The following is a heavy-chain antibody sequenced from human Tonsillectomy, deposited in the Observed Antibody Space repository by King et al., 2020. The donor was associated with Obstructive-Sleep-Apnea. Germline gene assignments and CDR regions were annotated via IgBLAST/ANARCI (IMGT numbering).Heavy chain of an antibody. J-gene: IGHJ6*02. CDR2: ISGSGGST. CDR1: GFTFSSYA. D-gene: IGHD6-13*01. CDR3: AKGRSSSWYSYYYYYGMDV. V-gene: IGHV3-23*04. Sequence: DVQLVESGGGLVQPGGSLRLSCAASGFTFSSYAMSWVRQAPGKGLEWVSAISGSGGSTYYADSVKGRFTISRDNSKNTLYLQMNSLRAEDTAVYYCAKGRSSSWYSYYYYYGMDVRGQGTTVTVSS.